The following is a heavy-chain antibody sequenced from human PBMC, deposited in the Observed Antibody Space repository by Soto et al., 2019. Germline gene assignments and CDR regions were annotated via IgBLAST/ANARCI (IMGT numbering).Heavy chain of an antibody. CDR2: IYYSGST. CDR1: GGSISSYY. V-gene: IGHV4-59*01. J-gene: IGHJ4*02. D-gene: IGHD5-12*01. CDR3: ARDVMATITGFDY. Sequence: PSETLSLTCTVSGGSISSYYWRWIRQPPGKGLEWIGYIYYSGSTNYNPSLKSRVTISVDTSKNQFSLKLSSVTAADTAVYYCARDVMATITGFDYWGQGTLVTVSS.